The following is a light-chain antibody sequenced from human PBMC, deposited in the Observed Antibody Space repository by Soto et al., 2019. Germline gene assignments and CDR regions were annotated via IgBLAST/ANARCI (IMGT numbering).Light chain of an antibody. CDR1: QDIKNY. J-gene: IGKJ4*01. CDR2: EAT. Sequence: DIQMTQSPSSLSASVGDRVTITCQARQDIKNYLNWYQQKPGKAPKLLIYEATSLETGVPSRSSGGASGAHFTFTISSLQPEDFATYYCQQYVNLPLTFGGGTKVEV. V-gene: IGKV1-33*01. CDR3: QQYVNLPLT.